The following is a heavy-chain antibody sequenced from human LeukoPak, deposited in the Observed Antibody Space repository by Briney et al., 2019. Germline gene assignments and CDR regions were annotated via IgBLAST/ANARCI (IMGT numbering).Heavy chain of an antibody. CDR2: ISSSSSYI. CDR3: AKAVPSSYSRWYFDY. Sequence: GGSLRLSCAASGFTFSSYSMNWVRQAPGKGLEWVSSISSSSSYIYYADSVKGRFTISRDNSKNTLYLQMNSLRAEDTAVYYCAKAVPSSYSRWYFDYWGQGTLVTVSS. V-gene: IGHV3-21*04. J-gene: IGHJ4*02. CDR1: GFTFSSYS. D-gene: IGHD6-13*01.